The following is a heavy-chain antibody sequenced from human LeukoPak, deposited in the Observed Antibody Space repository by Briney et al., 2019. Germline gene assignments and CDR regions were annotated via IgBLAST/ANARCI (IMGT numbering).Heavy chain of an antibody. V-gene: IGHV4-38-2*01. J-gene: IGHJ4*02. D-gene: IGHD3-22*01. CDR2: IYHSGST. CDR1: GYSISSGYY. CDR3: ARVRYYDDSGYYYDFDY. Sequence: SETLSLTCGVSGYSISSGYYWGWIRQSPGKGLEWIGSIYHSGSTYYNPSLKSRVTISVDTSKNQFSLRLSSVIAADTAVYYCARVRYYDDSGYYYDFDYWGQGTLVTVSS.